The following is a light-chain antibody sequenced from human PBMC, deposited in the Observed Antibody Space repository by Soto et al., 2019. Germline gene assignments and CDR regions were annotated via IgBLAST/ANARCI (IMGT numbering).Light chain of an antibody. CDR2: HAS. CDR3: QQSRT. V-gene: IGKV1-5*01. CDR1: QSIGTW. Sequence: DIQVTQSPSTLSASVGETVTITCRASQSIGTWLAWYQHKPGTAPKVLIYHASTLESGVPLRFSGSGSGTEFTLTISSLQPEDFATYYCQQSRTFGQGTKLEIK. J-gene: IGKJ2*01.